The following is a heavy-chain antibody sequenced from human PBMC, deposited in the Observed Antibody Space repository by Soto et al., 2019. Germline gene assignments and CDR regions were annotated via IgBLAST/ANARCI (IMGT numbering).Heavy chain of an antibody. CDR1: GGSISSSSYY. CDR3: ARRYCGGDCYSSYYGMDV. J-gene: IGHJ6*02. D-gene: IGHD2-21*02. CDR2: IYYSGST. Sequence: SETLSLTCTVSGGSISSSSYYWGWIRQPPGKGLEWIGSIYYSGSTYYNPSLKSRVTISVDTSKNQFSLKLSSVTAADTAVYYCARRYCGGDCYSSYYGMDVWGQGTTVTVSS. V-gene: IGHV4-39*01.